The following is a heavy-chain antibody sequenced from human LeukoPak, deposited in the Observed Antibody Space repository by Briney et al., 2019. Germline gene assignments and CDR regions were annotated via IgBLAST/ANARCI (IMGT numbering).Heavy chain of an antibody. CDR1: GLTFSSSS. V-gene: IGHV3-23*01. J-gene: IGHJ4*02. CDR3: ANGRGPNTGPTLDY. D-gene: IGHD5-24*01. Sequence: GGSLRLSCAASGLTFSSSSMTWVRQAPGKGLEWVSCISGSGENTFYADSVRGRFTISRDDSKNTLFLQLNSLRAEDTAIYYCANGRGPNTGPTLDYWGQGTLVTVSS. CDR2: ISGSGENT.